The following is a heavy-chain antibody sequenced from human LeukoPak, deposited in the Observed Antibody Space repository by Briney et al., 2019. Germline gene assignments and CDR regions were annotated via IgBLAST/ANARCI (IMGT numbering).Heavy chain of an antibody. V-gene: IGHV3-23*01. J-gene: IGHJ6*02. Sequence: PGASLRLSCAGSGFTFRTYAMGWVRQAPGKGLEWVSSINSGGDDTYYADSVKGRFTISRDNFKNTLYLQMNSLRAEDTAVYYCVKPPRLRIIRGEGMDVWGQGTTVTVSS. CDR1: GFTFRTYA. CDR3: VKPPRLRIIRGEGMDV. CDR2: INSGGDDT. D-gene: IGHD3-10*01.